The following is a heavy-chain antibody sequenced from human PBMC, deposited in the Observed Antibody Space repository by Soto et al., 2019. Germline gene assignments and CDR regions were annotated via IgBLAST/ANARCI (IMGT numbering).Heavy chain of an antibody. J-gene: IGHJ4*02. D-gene: IGHD5-12*01. Sequence: QVTLKESGPVLVKPTETLTLTCTVSGFSLSNTRMGVSWIRQPPGKALEWLAHIFSNDEKSYSTSLKSRLTIXKXXSKSQVVLTMTNMDPVDTATYYCTRSNMGYVVFDYWGQGTLVTVSS. V-gene: IGHV2-26*01. CDR2: IFSNDEK. CDR3: TRSNMGYVVFDY. CDR1: GFSLSNTRMG.